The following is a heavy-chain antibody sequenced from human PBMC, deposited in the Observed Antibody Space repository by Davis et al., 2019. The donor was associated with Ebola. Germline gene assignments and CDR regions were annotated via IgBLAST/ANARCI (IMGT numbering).Heavy chain of an antibody. D-gene: IGHD6-13*01. J-gene: IGHJ4*02. CDR2: INPNSGGT. Sequence: ASVKVSCKASGYTFTGYYMHWVRQPHGQGLEWMGRINPNSGGTNYAQKFQGRVTMTRDTSNSTAYMELSRLRSDDTAVYYCARLCSSSCPNDYWGQGTLVTVSS. CDR1: GYTFTGYY. V-gene: IGHV1-2*06. CDR3: ARLCSSSCPNDY.